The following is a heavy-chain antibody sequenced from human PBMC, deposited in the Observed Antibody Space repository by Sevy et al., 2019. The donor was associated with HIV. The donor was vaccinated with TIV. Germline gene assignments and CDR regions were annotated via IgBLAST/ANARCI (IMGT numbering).Heavy chain of an antibody. D-gene: IGHD1-26*01. Sequence: GGSLRLSCAASGFTFSSYSMNWVRQAPGKGLEWVSSISSSSSYIYYADSVKGRFTISRDNAKNSLYLQMNSLRAEDTAMYYCARETLIVGATLPGFWGQGTMVTVSS. CDR1: GFTFSSYS. CDR2: ISSSSSYI. CDR3: ARETLIVGATLPGF. J-gene: IGHJ3*01. V-gene: IGHV3-21*01.